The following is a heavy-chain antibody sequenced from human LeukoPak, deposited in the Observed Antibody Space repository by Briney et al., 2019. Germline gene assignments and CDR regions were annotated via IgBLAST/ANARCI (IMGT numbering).Heavy chain of an antibody. V-gene: IGHV1/OR15-1*02. Sequence: VSVKVSCKASGYIFTDYYMHWVRQAPGQELGWMGRINPNSGGTNYAQKFQGRVTMTRDTSISTAYTELSSLRFEDTAVYYCAREGRRGLSTYYFDYWGQGTLVTVSS. CDR3: AREGRRGLSTYYFDY. D-gene: IGHD3-3*02. CDR1: GYIFTDYY. J-gene: IGHJ4*02. CDR2: INPNSGGT.